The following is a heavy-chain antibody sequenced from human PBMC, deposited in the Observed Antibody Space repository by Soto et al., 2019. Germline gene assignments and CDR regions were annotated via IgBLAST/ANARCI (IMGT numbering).Heavy chain of an antibody. CDR3: ARGRWQWRIGYYYFDY. J-gene: IGHJ4*02. CDR2: TYYRSKWYN. CDR1: GDSVSSNSAA. D-gene: IGHD6-19*01. Sequence: PSQTLSLTCAISGDSVSSNSAAWNWIRQSPSRGLEWLGRTYYRSKWYNDYAVSVKSRITINPDTSKNQFSLQLNSVTPEDTAVYYCARGRWQWRIGYYYFDYWGQGTLVTVSS. V-gene: IGHV6-1*01.